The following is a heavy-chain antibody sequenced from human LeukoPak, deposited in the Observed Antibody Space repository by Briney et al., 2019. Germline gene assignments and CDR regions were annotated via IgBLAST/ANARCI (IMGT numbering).Heavy chain of an antibody. CDR1: GGSFSGYY. CDR2: INHSGST. V-gene: IGHV4-34*09. D-gene: IGHD3-22*01. CDR3: ARAADHYDSSGYAFDY. Sequence: ASETLSLTCAVYGGSFSGYYWSWIRQPPGKGLEWIGEINHSGSTYYSPSLKSRVTISVDTSKNQFSLRLSSVTAADTAVYYCARAADHYDSSGYAFDYWGQGTLVTVSS. J-gene: IGHJ4*02.